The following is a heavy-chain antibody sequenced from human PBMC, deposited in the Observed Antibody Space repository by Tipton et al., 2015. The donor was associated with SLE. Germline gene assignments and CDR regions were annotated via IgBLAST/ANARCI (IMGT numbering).Heavy chain of an antibody. CDR2: IYHSGST. J-gene: IGHJ4*02. V-gene: IGHV4-38-2*02. CDR1: GYSISSGYY. CDR3: ARDSGYSSSFDY. Sequence: TLSLTCAVSGYSISSGYYWGWIRQPPGKGLEWIGSIYHSGSTYYNPSLKSRVTISVDTSKNQFSLKLSSVTAADTAVYYCARDSGYSSSFDYWGQGTLVTVSP. D-gene: IGHD6-6*01.